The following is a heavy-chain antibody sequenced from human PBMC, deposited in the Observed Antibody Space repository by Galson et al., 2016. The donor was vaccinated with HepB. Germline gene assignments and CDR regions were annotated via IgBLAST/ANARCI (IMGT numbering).Heavy chain of an antibody. CDR3: ASIIVGATSMGWFDS. J-gene: IGHJ5*01. D-gene: IGHD1-26*01. Sequence: SETLSLTCTVSGGSISSYYWSWIRQPPGKGLAWIGYIYYSGRTNYNPSLKSRVTISVDMSKNQFSLKLSSVTAADTAVYYCASIIVGATSMGWFDSWGQGTLVTVSS. V-gene: IGHV4-59*08. CDR2: IYYSGRT. CDR1: GGSISSYY.